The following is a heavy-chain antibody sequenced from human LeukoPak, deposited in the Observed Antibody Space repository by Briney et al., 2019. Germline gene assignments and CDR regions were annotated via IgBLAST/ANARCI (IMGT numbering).Heavy chain of an antibody. V-gene: IGHV3-7*01. Sequence: GGSLRLSCAASGFTFSSRWMSWVRQAPGKGLEWVANIKQDGSEKYYVDSVKGRFTISRDNAKNSVYLQMNSLRAVDTAVYYCARAAYWGQGTLVTVSS. CDR3: ARAAY. CDR2: IKQDGSEK. CDR1: GFTFSSRW. J-gene: IGHJ4*02.